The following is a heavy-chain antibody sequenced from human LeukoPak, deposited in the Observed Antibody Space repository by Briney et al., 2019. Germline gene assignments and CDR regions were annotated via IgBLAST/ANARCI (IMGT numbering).Heavy chain of an antibody. Sequence: PSETLSLTYAVSGYSISSGYYWGWIRQPPGKGLEWIGSIYHSGSTYYNPSLKSRVTISVDTSKNQFSLKLSSVTAADTAVYYCARSYGSGSSAGYWGQGTLVTVSS. V-gene: IGHV4-38-2*01. D-gene: IGHD3-10*01. CDR2: IYHSGST. CDR3: ARSYGSGSSAGY. CDR1: GYSISSGYY. J-gene: IGHJ4*02.